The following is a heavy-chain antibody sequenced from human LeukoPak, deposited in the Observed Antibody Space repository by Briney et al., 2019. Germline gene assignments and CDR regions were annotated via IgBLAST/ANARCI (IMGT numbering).Heavy chain of an antibody. CDR3: ARDCRYDFCGGGGELDP. J-gene: IGHJ5*02. Sequence: SETLSPTCTVSGGSISSGGYYWSWIRQPPGKGLEWIGYIYHSGSTYYNPSLKSRVTISVDRSKNQFSLKLSSVTAADTAVYYCARDCRYDFCGGGGELDPWGQGTLVTVSS. D-gene: IGHD3-3*01. CDR1: GGSISSGGYY. CDR2: IYHSGST. V-gene: IGHV4-30-2*01.